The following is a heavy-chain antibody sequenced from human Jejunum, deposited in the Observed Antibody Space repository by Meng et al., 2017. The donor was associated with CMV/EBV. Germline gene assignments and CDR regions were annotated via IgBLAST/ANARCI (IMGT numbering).Heavy chain of an antibody. CDR3: ARGFLNGNQPFDY. Sequence: HVLVMELGAGVKEPESSLKVSCKSSGGRVNNYAFNWGRQAPGQGLEWMGVIIAIFKTPNYAQKFQGRLTITADESTGTSYMELTSLTSEDTAVYYCARGFLNGNQPFDYWGQGTLVTVSS. D-gene: IGHD1-14*01. V-gene: IGHV1-69*01. CDR2: IIAIFKTP. J-gene: IGHJ4*02. CDR1: GGRVNNYA.